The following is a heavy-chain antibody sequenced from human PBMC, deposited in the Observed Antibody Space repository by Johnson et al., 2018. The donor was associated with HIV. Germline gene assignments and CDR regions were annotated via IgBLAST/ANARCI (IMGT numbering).Heavy chain of an antibody. CDR1: QFTFSGSA. CDR2: IFSGGST. D-gene: IGHD2-2*01. CDR3: ARAGSENYALGAFDI. J-gene: IGHJ3*02. Sequence: VQLMESGGGLAKPAWSPRLSCAASQFTFSGSAMPWVRQASGKGLEWVSVIFSGGSTYYAGFVKGSFTISRDDSKNTLHRQMNSLRAEDTALYYCARAGSENYALGAFDIWGQGTMVTVSS. V-gene: IGHV3-66*01.